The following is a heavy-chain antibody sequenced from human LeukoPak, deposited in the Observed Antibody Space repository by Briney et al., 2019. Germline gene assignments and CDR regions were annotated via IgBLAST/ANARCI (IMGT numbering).Heavy chain of an antibody. D-gene: IGHD3-10*01. Sequence: GGSLRLSCAASGFAFNYAWVSWVRQAPGKGLEWVANIKQDGSEKYYVDSVRGRFTISRDNAKNSLYLQMNSLRAEDTAVYYCARDQGSHFDYWGQGTLVTVSS. CDR3: ARDQGSHFDY. J-gene: IGHJ4*02. CDR2: IKQDGSEK. CDR1: GFAFNYAW. V-gene: IGHV3-7*01.